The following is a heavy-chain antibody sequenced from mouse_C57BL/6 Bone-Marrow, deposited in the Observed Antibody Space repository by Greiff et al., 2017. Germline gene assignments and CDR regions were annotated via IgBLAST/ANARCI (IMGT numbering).Heavy chain of an antibody. J-gene: IGHJ1*03. CDR3: AGEVRSYYDV. CDR2: IDPNSGGT. Sequence: QVQLQQPGAELVKPGASVKLSCKASGYTFTSYWMHWVKQRPGRGLEWIGRIDPNSGGTKYNEKFKSKATLTVDKSSSPAYMPLSSLTSEDSAVCYCAGEVRSYYDVWGTGTTVTVSS. D-gene: IGHD2-14*01. CDR1: GYTFTSYW. V-gene: IGHV1-72*01.